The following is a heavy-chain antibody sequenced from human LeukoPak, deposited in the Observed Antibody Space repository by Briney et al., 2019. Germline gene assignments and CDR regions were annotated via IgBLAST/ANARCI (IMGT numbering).Heavy chain of an antibody. D-gene: IGHD3-10*01. CDR2: ITNGGTA. V-gene: IGHV3-23*01. CDR1: GFTFKSCA. J-gene: IGHJ4*02. CDR3: AKGYFGSGSYYNPYFDY. Sequence: GGSLRLSCVASGFTFKSCAMNWVRQAPGKGLEWVSGITNGGTAHYGDSVKGRFTISRDNSKSSLYLQMNTLSAEDTAVYYCAKGYFGSGSYYNPYFDYWGQGTLVTVSS.